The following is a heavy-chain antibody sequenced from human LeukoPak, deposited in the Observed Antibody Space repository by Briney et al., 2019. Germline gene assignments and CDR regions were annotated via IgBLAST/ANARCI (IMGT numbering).Heavy chain of an antibody. D-gene: IGHD5-24*01. CDR2: IKEDGTET. CDR3: AKEGRSLQTY. Sequence: PGGSLRLSCAASGFTFSRYAIHWVRQTPGKGLEWVANIKEDGTETYYVDSVKGRFTISRDNAKNSLYLQMNSLRVEDTAVYYCAKEGRSLQTYWGQGTLVTVSS. V-gene: IGHV3-7*03. J-gene: IGHJ4*02. CDR1: GFTFSRYA.